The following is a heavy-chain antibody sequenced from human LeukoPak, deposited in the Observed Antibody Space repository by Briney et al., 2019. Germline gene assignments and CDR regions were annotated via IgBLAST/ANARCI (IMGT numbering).Heavy chain of an antibody. D-gene: IGHD2-15*01. CDR3: ARDPAGSSWFDH. J-gene: IGHJ5*02. Sequence: PGGSVTLLWVAWGXTFSSYEKMGVPDARGEAVVGTSSITASGRSIHYADSVKGRFSICRDNAENSLYLQMYSLRVEDTAMYYCARDPAGSSWFDHWGQGTLVTVSS. V-gene: IGHV3-48*03. CDR2: ITASGRSI. CDR1: GXTFSSYE.